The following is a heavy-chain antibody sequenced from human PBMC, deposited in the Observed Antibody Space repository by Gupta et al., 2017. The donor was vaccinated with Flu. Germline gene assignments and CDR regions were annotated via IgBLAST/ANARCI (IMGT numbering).Heavy chain of an antibody. CDR2: ISGSGGST. J-gene: IGHJ4*02. V-gene: IGHV3-23*01. D-gene: IGHD2-2*01. Sequence: VRQAPGRGLGWVSAISGSGGSTYYADSVKGRFTISRDNSKNTLFLQMNSLRAEDTAIYSCAKGGVVIVPAAYWGQGTLVTVSS. CDR3: AKGGVVIVPAAY.